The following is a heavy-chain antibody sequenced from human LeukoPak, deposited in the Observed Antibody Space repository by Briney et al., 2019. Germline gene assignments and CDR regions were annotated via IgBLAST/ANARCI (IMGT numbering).Heavy chain of an antibody. CDR2: FDPEDGET. CDR3: ATGTITMVRGVIKPKYYYYYYGMDV. J-gene: IGHJ6*04. Sequence: ASVKVSCKVSGYTLTELSMHWVRQAPGKGLEWMGGFDPEDGETIYAQKFQGRVTMTEDTSTDTAYMELSSLRSEDTAVYYCATGTITMVRGVIKPKYYYYYYGMDVWGKGTPVTVSS. V-gene: IGHV1-24*01. CDR1: GYTLTELS. D-gene: IGHD3-10*01.